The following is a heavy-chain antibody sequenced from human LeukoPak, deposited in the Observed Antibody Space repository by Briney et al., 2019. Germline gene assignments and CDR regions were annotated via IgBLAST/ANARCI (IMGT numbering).Heavy chain of an antibody. CDR3: ARDHADYYDSSGYFDY. D-gene: IGHD3-22*01. J-gene: IGHJ4*02. CDR2: IYHSGNT. Sequence: PSETLSLTCTVSGYSISTGYYWAWIRQPPGKGLEWIGTIYHSGNTYYNPSLKSRVTVSVDTSKNQFSLKLSSVTAADTAVYYCARDHADYYDSSGYFDYWGQGTLVTVSS. CDR1: GYSISTGYY. V-gene: IGHV4-38-2*02.